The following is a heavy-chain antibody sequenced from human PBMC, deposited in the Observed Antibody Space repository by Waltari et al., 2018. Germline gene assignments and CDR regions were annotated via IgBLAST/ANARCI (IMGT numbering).Heavy chain of an antibody. J-gene: IGHJ6*02. D-gene: IGHD4-17*01. CDR1: GGSIGTGTVY. V-gene: IGHV4-39*01. CDR3: ARHFPDYQTYYYGMDV. Sequence: QLQLQESGPGLVKPSETLSLTCSVSGGSIGTGTVYWGWIRQPPGKGLEWIGTIFDSGSPFYNPSLDSRATISIDTSKNQFSLKLNSVTAADAAVYYCARHFPDYQTYYYGMDVWGQGTTVTVSS. CDR2: IFDSGSP.